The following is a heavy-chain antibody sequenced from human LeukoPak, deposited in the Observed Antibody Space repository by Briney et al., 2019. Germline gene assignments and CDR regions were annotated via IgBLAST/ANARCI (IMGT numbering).Heavy chain of an antibody. CDR2: MNPNSGNT. CDR3: ARAVRGGWYYDP. CDR1: GYTFTSYD. V-gene: IGHV1-8*01. Sequence: ASVKVSCKASGYTFTSYDINWVRQATGQGLEWMGWMNPNSGNTGYAQKYQGRVTMTRNTSISTAYMELSSLRSEDTAVYYCARAVRGGWYYDPWGQGTLVTVSP. J-gene: IGHJ5*02. D-gene: IGHD6-19*01.